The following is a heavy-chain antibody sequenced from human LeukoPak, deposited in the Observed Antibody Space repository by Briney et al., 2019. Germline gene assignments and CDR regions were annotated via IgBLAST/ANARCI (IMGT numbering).Heavy chain of an antibody. J-gene: IGHJ4*02. CDR2: IYYSGST. Sequence: SETLSLTCTVSGGSISSSSYYWGWIRQTPGKGLEWIGRIYYSGSTYYNPSLKSRVTISVDTSKNQFSLKLSSVTAADTAVYYCARVGGGFVPWERDYYDSSGYYVPFDYWGQGTLVTVSS. D-gene: IGHD3-22*01. V-gene: IGHV4-39*07. CDR1: GGSISSSSYY. CDR3: ARVGGGFVPWERDYYDSSGYYVPFDY.